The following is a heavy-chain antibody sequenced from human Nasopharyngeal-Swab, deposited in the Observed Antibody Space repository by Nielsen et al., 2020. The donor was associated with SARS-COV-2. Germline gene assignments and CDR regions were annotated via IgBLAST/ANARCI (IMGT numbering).Heavy chain of an antibody. D-gene: IGHD3-3*02. J-gene: IGHJ4*02. CDR1: GGSLTSSSYY. CDR2: VYYSGIT. Sequence: GSLRLSCTVSGGSLTSSSYYWGWIRQPPGKGLEWIGSVYYSGITYYNPSLKSRVTISIDTPKRQFSLRLTSVTAADTAVYYCAREPPVSLHFLDYWGQGILVTVSS. CDR3: AREPPVSLHFLDY. V-gene: IGHV4-39*02.